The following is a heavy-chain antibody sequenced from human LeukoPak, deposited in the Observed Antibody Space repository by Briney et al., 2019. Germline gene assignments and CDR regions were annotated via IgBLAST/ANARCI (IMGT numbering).Heavy chain of an antibody. J-gene: IGHJ4*02. CDR2: INPNSGGT. V-gene: IGHV1-2*02. CDR1: GYTFTGYY. D-gene: IGHD6-19*01. CDR3: ARVRLYSSGWPDY. Sequence: GASVKVSCKASGYTFTGYYMHWVRQAPGQGLEWMGWINPNSGGTNYAQKFQGRVTMTRDTSISTAYMELSRLRSDDTAVYYCARVRLYSSGWPDYWGQGTLVTVSS.